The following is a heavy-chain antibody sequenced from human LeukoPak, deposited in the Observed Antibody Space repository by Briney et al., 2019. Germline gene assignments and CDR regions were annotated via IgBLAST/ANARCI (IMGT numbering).Heavy chain of an antibody. Sequence: GGSLRLSCAASGFTFSSYGMHWVRQAPGKGLEGVAFIRYDGSNKYYEDSVKGGFTISRDNSKNTLYLQMNSLRAEDTAVYYCARLTAYGYYYMDVWGKGTTVTVSS. CDR1: GFTFSSYG. D-gene: IGHD2-21*02. V-gene: IGHV3-30*02. J-gene: IGHJ6*03. CDR3: ARLTAYGYYYMDV. CDR2: IRYDGSNK.